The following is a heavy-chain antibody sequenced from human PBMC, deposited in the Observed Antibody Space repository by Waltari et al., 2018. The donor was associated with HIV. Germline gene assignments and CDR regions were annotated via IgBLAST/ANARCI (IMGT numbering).Heavy chain of an antibody. CDR1: GFSLSSYS. V-gene: IGHV3-48*01. Sequence: QLLQSGGGSIQPGGSLRLSCVASGFSLSSYSVNWLRQPPGKARELVSYMGTTPTARYYEDSVRDLFTVFTDKTKQSVYLQISNLQGGDSAVYYCARGLSYFDGKPLPWYLDLWGRGSRVTVAS. J-gene: IGHJ2*01. CDR3: ARGLSYFDGKPLPWYLDL. CDR2: MGTTPTAR. D-gene: IGHD3-9*01.